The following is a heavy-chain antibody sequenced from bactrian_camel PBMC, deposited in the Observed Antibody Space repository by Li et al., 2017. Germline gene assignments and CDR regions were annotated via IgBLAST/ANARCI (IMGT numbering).Heavy chain of an antibody. CDR1: TFTFNNYD. CDR3: ATEVVPYY. V-gene: IGHV3S40*01. D-gene: IGHD7*01. J-gene: IGHJ4*01. CDR2: INSGGDST. Sequence: VQLVESGGGLVQPGGSLRLSCAASTFTFNNYDISWVRQAPGKGLEWVSTINSGGDSTHYADSVKGRFTISRDNAKNTVTLGLNSLKIEDMAMYYCATEVVPYYWGQGTQVTVS.